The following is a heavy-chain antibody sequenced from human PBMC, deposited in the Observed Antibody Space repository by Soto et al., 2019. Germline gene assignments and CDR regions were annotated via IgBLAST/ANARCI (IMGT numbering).Heavy chain of an antibody. Sequence: QDQLVQSGAEVKKPGSSVKVSCKAFGGPFSSHTFSWVRQAPGQGLEWMGRIIPALGTTTYAQKFQGRVTITADESVTTVYMELNSLSTGDTAVYYCARPDFGDYWYFDLWGRGTLVTVSS. CDR2: IIPALGTT. J-gene: IGHJ2*01. CDR3: ARPDFGDYWYFDL. V-gene: IGHV1-69*08. CDR1: GGPFSSHT. D-gene: IGHD4-17*01.